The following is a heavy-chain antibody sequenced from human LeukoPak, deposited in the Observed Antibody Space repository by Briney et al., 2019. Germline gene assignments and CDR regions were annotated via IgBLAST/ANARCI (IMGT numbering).Heavy chain of an antibody. D-gene: IGHD6-19*01. CDR1: GFTFSNAW. J-gene: IGHJ4*02. CDR3: TTQIGIAVAGLDY. V-gene: IGHV3-15*01. CDR2: IKSKTDGGTT. Sequence: GGSLRLSCAASGFTFSNAWMSWVRQAPGKGLEWVGRIKSKTDGGTTDYAAPVKGRFTISRDDSKNTLYLQMNSLKTEDTTVYYCTTQIGIAVAGLDYWGQGTLVTVSS.